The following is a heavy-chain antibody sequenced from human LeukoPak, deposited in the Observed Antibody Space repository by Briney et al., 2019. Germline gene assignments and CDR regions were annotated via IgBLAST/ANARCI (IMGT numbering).Heavy chain of an antibody. D-gene: IGHD3-16*01. J-gene: IGHJ3*01. CDR3: AREDPGGAFDF. V-gene: IGHV1-18*01. CDR2: NSTLNGNA. CDR1: GYTFTAYA. Sequence: ATVKVSCKASGYTFTAYAISWVRQAPGQGLEWMGWNSTLNGNADYAQRFKGRVTMTADTSTATAFMDLRTLRSDDSAVYYCAREDPGGAFDFWGQGTLVTVSS.